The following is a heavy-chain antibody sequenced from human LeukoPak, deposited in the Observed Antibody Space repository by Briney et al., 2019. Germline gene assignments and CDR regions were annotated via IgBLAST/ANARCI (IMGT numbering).Heavy chain of an antibody. CDR1: GGSISSYY. CDR2: IYTSGST. J-gene: IGHJ6*02. CDR3: ARGTIGYCSSTSCYGGYYYYGMDV. Sequence: SETLSLTCTVSGGSISSYYWSWIRQPAGKGLEWIGRIYTSGSTNYNPSLKSRVTISVDTSKNQFSLKLSSVTAADTAVYYCARGTIGYCSSTSCYGGYYYYGMDVWGQGTTVTVSS. V-gene: IGHV4-4*07. D-gene: IGHD2-2*01.